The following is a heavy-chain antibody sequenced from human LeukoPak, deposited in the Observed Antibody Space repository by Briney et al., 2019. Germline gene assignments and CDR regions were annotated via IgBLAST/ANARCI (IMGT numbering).Heavy chain of an antibody. J-gene: IGHJ6*02. V-gene: IGHV1-24*01. D-gene: IGHD1-1*01. Sequence: ASVKVSCKVSGYTLTELSMHWVRQAPGKGLEWMGGFDPEDGETIYAQKFQGRVTITADESTSTAYMELSSLRSEDTAVYYCAGPSGTTGTTDYYYYGMDVWGQGTTVTVSS. CDR2: FDPEDGET. CDR3: AGPSGTTGTTDYYYYGMDV. CDR1: GYTLTELS.